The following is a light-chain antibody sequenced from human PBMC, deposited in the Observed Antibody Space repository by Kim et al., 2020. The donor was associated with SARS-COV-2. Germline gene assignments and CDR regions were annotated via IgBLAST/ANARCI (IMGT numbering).Light chain of an antibody. CDR3: NSRDSNDNVV. CDR1: SLRSYY. V-gene: IGLV3-19*01. Sequence: VALGQTVRITCRGDSLRSYYATWYQQKPGHAPILVIYGKNNRPSGIPDRFSGSSSGNTAFLTITGTQAGDEADYYCNSRDSNDNVVFGGGTQLTVL. CDR2: GKN. J-gene: IGLJ2*01.